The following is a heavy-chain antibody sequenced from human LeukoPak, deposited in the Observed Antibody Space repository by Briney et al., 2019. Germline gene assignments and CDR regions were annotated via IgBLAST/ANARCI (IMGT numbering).Heavy chain of an antibody. D-gene: IGHD4-17*01. CDR1: GYTLTSYG. CDR3: ARRTVTTYYYYGMDV. J-gene: IGHJ6*02. V-gene: IGHV1-18*01. Sequence: ASVKVSCKASGYTLTSYGISWVRQAPGQGLEWMGWISAYNGNTNYAQKLQGRVTMTTDTSTSTAYMELRSLRSDDTAVYYCARRTVTTYYYYGMDVWGQGTTVTVSS. CDR2: ISAYNGNT.